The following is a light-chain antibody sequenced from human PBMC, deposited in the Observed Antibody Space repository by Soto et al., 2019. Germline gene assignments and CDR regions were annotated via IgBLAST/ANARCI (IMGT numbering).Light chain of an antibody. V-gene: IGLV2-14*01. J-gene: IGLJ2*01. Sequence: QSALTQPASVSGSPGQSITISCTGTSSAFRVYNYVSWYQQHPGKAPELIIYEVSNRPSGVSHRFSGSKSGNTASLTISGLQAEDEAEYFCSSYSTSSTLEVFGGGTQLTVL. CDR1: SSAFRVYNY. CDR2: EVS. CDR3: SSYSTSSTLEV.